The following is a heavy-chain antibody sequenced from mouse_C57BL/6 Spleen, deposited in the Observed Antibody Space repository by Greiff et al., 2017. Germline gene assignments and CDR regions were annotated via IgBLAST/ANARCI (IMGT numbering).Heavy chain of an antibody. CDR1: GFTFSSYA. CDR2: ISDGGSYT. Sequence: EVKLVESGGGLVKPGGSLKLSCAASGFTFSSYAMSWVRQTPEKRLEWVATISDGGSYTYYPDNVKGRFTISRDNAKNNLYLQMSHLKSEDTAMYYCARDGDGYLYYFDYWGQGTTLTVSS. D-gene: IGHD2-3*01. J-gene: IGHJ2*01. CDR3: ARDGDGYLYYFDY. V-gene: IGHV5-4*01.